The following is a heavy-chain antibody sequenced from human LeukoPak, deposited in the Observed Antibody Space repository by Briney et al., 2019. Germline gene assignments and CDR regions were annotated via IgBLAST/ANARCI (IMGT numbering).Heavy chain of an antibody. V-gene: IGHV4-34*01. Sequence: SETLSLTCAVYGGSFSGYYWSWIRQPPGKGLEWIGEINHSGSTNYNPSLKGRVAISVDTSKNQFSLRLSSVTAADTAVYYCARGRELAPYFDYWGQGTLVTVSS. CDR3: ARGRELAPYFDY. CDR2: INHSGST. D-gene: IGHD1-26*01. CDR1: GGSFSGYY. J-gene: IGHJ4*02.